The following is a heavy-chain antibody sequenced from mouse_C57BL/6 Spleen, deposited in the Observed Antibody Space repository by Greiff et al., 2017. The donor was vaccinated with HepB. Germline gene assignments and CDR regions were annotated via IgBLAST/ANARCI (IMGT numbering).Heavy chain of an antibody. CDR3: ARLLYYAMDY. CDR2: ISNGGGST. Sequence: EVQLVESGGGLVQPGGSLKLSCAASGFTFSDYYMYWVRQTPEKRLEWVAYISNGGGSTYYPDTVKGRFTISRDNAKNTLYLQMSRLKSEDTAMYYCARLLYYAMDYWGQGTSVTVSS. J-gene: IGHJ4*01. CDR1: GFTFSDYY. V-gene: IGHV5-12*01.